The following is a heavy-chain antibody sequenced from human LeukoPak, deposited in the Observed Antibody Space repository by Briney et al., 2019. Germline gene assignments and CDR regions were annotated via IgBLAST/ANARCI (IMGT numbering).Heavy chain of an antibody. V-gene: IGHV3-21*01. J-gene: IGHJ4*02. CDR3: ARSTFGPAYCGGDCYSDY. D-gene: IGHD2-21*02. Sequence: GGSLRLSYAASGFTFRSYSMNWVRQAPGKGLEWVSAIDPSSTYIYYADSVKGRFTISRDNAENSLYLQMNSLRVEDTAVYYCARSTFGPAYCGGDCYSDYWGQGTLVTVSS. CDR1: GFTFRSYS. CDR2: IDPSSTYI.